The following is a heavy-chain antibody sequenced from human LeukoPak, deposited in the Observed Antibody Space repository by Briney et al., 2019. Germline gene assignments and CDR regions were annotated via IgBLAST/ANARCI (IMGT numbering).Heavy chain of an antibody. J-gene: IGHJ5*02. CDR3: ARGLMFDP. CDR1: GGSFSGYY. Sequence: SETLSHTCAVYGGSFSGYYWSWIRQPPGKGLEWIGEINHSGSTNYSPSLKSRVTISVDSSKNQFSLRLSSVTAADTAVYYCARGLMFDPWGQGTLVTVSS. V-gene: IGHV4-34*01. CDR2: INHSGST.